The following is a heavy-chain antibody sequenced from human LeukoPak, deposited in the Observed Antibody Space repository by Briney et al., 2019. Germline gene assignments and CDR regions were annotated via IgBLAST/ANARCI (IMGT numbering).Heavy chain of an antibody. Sequence: GVSLRLSCAASGFTFRSYSMNGVRQAPAKGLEWVSSISSSSSCIYYAQTVKGRVTITRDNAKNSLYLQMNSLRAEDTAVYYCARDGRDAGFDYWGQGTLVTVSS. CDR3: ARDGRDAGFDY. J-gene: IGHJ4*02. CDR1: GFTFRSYS. CDR2: ISSSSSCI. V-gene: IGHV3-21*01. D-gene: IGHD1-1*01.